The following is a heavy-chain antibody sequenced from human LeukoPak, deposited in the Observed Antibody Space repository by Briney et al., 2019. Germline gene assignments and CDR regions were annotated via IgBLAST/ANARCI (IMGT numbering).Heavy chain of an antibody. D-gene: IGHD3-22*01. CDR1: GFTFSSYA. CDR2: ISYDGSNK. J-gene: IGHJ4*02. CDR3: ARDRQSGNYYDSSGSYLGY. Sequence: GRSLRLSCAASGFTFSSYAMHWVRQAPGKGLEWVAVISYDGSNKYYADSVKGRFTISRDNSKNTLYLQMNSLRAEDTAVYYCARDRQSGNYYDSSGSYLGYWGQGTLVTVSS. V-gene: IGHV3-30*04.